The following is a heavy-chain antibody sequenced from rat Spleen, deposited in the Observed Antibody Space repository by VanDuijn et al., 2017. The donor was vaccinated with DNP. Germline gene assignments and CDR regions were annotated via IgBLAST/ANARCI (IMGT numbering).Heavy chain of an antibody. Sequence: EVQLVESGGGLVQPGRSLKLSCAASGFTFSDYYMAWVRQAPTKGLEWVAYISYDGGSTYYGDSVKGRFTISRDNAKSTLYLQMNSLRSEDTATYYCTRGGSYYGYNYFDYWGQGVMVTVSS. J-gene: IGHJ2*01. V-gene: IGHV5-20*01. CDR1: GFTFSDYY. CDR2: ISYDGGST. D-gene: IGHD1-7*01. CDR3: TRGGSYYGYNYFDY.